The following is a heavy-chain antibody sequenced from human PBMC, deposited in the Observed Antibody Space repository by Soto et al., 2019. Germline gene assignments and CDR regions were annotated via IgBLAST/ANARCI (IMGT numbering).Heavy chain of an antibody. CDR2: VSGSNGKT. CDR3: ARDFYPLPYYFDY. Sequence: QVQLVQSEAEVKKPGASVKVSCKASGYTFINHGISWVRQAPGQGLEWMGWVSGSNGKTKYAQKFQGRVTMTTETSTSTAYMELRNLRSDDTAVYFSARDFYPLPYYFDYWGQGTLVTVSS. CDR1: GYTFINHG. J-gene: IGHJ4*02. V-gene: IGHV1-18*04.